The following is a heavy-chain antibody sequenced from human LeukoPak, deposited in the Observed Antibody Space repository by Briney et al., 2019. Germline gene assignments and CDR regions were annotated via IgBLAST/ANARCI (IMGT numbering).Heavy chain of an antibody. CDR1: GFTFSSYE. J-gene: IGHJ4*02. D-gene: IGHD6-19*01. CDR3: ARDRLGTGVVFDN. V-gene: IGHV3-48*03. Sequence: PGGSLRLSCAASGFTFSSYEMNWVRQAPGKGLEWLSYISSSDSAKYYADSVKGRFTISRDNAKNSLYLQMNSLRAEDTAVYYCARDRLGTGVVFDNWGQGTLVTVSS. CDR2: ISSSDSAK.